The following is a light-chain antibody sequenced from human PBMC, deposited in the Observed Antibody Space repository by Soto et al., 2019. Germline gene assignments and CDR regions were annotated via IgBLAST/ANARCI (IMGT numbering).Light chain of an antibody. CDR2: AAS. CDR1: QSISSY. V-gene: IGKV1-39*01. J-gene: IGKJ3*01. Sequence: DIQMTQSPSSLSASVGDRVTITCRASQSISSYLNWYQQKPGKAPKLLIYAASSLQSGVPSRFSGSGSGTDFTLTISSLQPEDFATCYCQQSYSTPPRTFGPGTKVDI. CDR3: QQSYSTPPRT.